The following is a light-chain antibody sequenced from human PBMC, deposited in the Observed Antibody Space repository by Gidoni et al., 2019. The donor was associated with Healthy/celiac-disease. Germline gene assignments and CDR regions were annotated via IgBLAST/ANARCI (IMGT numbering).Light chain of an antibody. V-gene: IGKV1-39*01. CDR3: QKSYSTPIT. CDR2: AAS. J-gene: IGKJ5*01. CDR1: QSISSY. Sequence: DIQMTQSPSSPSASVGDRVTITCRASQSISSYLNWYQQKPGKAPKLLIYAASSLQSGVPSRFSGSGSGTDFTLTISSLQPEDFATYYCQKSYSTPITFGQXTRLEIK.